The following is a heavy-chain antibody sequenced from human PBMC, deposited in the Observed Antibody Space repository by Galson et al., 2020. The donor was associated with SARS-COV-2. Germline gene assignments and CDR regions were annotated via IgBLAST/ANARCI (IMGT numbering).Heavy chain of an antibody. D-gene: IGHD3-10*01. CDR2: ISYDGSNK. Sequence: SCAASGFTFSSYAMHWVRQAPGKGLEWVAVISYDGSNKYYADSVKGRFTISRDNSKNTLYLQMNSLRAEDTAVYYCARADGSGSYSYWGQGTLVTVSS. CDR1: GFTFSSYA. CDR3: ARADGSGSYSY. J-gene: IGHJ4*02. V-gene: IGHV3-30*04.